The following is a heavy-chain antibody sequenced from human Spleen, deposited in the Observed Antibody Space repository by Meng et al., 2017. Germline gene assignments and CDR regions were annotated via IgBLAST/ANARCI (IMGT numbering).Heavy chain of an antibody. CDR3: ARDEDISAAGKLFGDY. Sequence: ASVKVSCKASGYTFPDYWLHWVRRAPGQGLEWMGRIDPKSGDTQYAQRFQGRVTMTGDTSISTAYMELSGLRSDDPAMYYCARDEDISAAGKLFGDYWGQGTLVTVSS. J-gene: IGHJ4*02. CDR2: IDPKSGDT. V-gene: IGHV1-2*06. D-gene: IGHD6-13*01. CDR1: GYTFPDYW.